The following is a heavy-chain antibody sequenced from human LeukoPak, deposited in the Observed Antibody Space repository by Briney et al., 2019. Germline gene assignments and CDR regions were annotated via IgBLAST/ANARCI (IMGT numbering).Heavy chain of an antibody. D-gene: IGHD3-9*01. Sequence: PSETLSLTCTVSGGSISSSSYYWGWIRQPPGKGLEWIGSIYYSGSTYYNPSLKSRFTISVDTSKNQFSLKLSSVTAADTAVYYCARSPPDYDILTGYYPNWFDPWGQGTLVTVSS. CDR1: GGSISSSSYY. CDR2: IYYSGST. CDR3: ARSPPDYDILTGYYPNWFDP. V-gene: IGHV4-39*07. J-gene: IGHJ5*02.